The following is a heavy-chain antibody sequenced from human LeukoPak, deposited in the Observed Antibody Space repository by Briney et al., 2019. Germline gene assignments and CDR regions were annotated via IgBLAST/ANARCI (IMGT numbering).Heavy chain of an antibody. CDR2: FDPEDGET. CDR3: ATGLRYPGVSADY. CDR1: GYTFTGYY. D-gene: IGHD3-9*01. Sequence: ATVKVSCKASGYTFTGYYMHWVRQAPGKGLEWMGGFDPEDGETIYEQKFQGRVTMTEDTSTDTAYMELSSLRSEDTAVYYCATGLRYPGVSADYWGQGTLVTVSS. V-gene: IGHV1-24*01. J-gene: IGHJ4*02.